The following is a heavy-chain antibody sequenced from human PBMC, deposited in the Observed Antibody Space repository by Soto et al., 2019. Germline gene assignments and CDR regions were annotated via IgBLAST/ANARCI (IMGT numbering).Heavy chain of an antibody. D-gene: IGHD2-15*01. CDR3: ARALVVVAAKNGMDV. CDR2: MNPNSGNT. CDR1: GYTFTSYD. Sequence: QVQLVQSGAEVKKPGASVKVSCKASGYTFTSYDINWVRQATGQGLEWMGWMNPNSGNTGYAQKFQGRVTMTRNTSISTAYMELSSLRSEDTAVYYGARALVVVAAKNGMDVWGQGTTVTVSS. J-gene: IGHJ6*02. V-gene: IGHV1-8*01.